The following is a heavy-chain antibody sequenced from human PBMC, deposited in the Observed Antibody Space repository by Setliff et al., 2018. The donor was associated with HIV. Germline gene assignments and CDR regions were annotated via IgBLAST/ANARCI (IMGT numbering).Heavy chain of an antibody. Sequence: SETLSLTCTVSGGSINTYYWSWIQQPAGKGLEWIGRFYTSGSTNYNPSLKSRVTISIDTSKNQCSLKLHSVTAADPAVYYCARDPPGYGDSNDYWGQGTLVTVSS. V-gene: IGHV4-4*07. D-gene: IGHD4-17*01. CDR1: GGSINTYY. J-gene: IGHJ4*02. CDR3: ARDPPGYGDSNDY. CDR2: FYTSGST.